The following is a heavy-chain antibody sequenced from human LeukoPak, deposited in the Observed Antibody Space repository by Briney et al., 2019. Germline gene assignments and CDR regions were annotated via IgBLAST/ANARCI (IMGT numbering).Heavy chain of an antibody. D-gene: IGHD6-19*01. CDR1: GFTFSNYS. CDR3: AREYSGRSS. V-gene: IGHV3-21*01. J-gene: IGHJ5*02. CDR2: ISGSSSYI. Sequence: GGSLRLSCAASGFTFSNYSMNWVRQAPGKGLEWVSSISGSSSYIYYADSLKGRFTISRDNAKNSLYLQMNSLTAEDTALYYCAREYSGRSSWGQGTLVTVSS.